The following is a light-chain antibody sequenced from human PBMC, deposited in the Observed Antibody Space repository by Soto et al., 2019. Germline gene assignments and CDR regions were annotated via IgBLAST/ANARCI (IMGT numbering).Light chain of an antibody. CDR1: QTISSW. J-gene: IGKJ1*01. V-gene: IGKV1-5*03. CDR3: QHYNSYSEA. CDR2: KAS. Sequence: IQITQSPSTLSGTVGDRVTITCRASQTISSWLAWYQQKPGKAPKLLIYKASTLKSGVPSRFSGSGSGTEITLTISSLQPDDFATYYCQHYNSYSEAFGQGTKADIK.